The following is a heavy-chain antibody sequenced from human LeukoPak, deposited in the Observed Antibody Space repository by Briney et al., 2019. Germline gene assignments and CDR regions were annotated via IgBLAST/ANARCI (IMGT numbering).Heavy chain of an antibody. CDR2: IFHSGRT. Sequence: SETLSLTCTVSGGSISSSSSYWGWIRQPPGKGLEWIGHIFHSGRTSYNPSLMSRVTISVDTSKNQFSLKMSSVTAADTAVYYCARTGDGYNYYNYYYMDVWGKGTTVTVTS. V-gene: IGHV4-39*07. D-gene: IGHD5-24*01. CDR3: ARTGDGYNYYNYYYMDV. J-gene: IGHJ6*03. CDR1: GGSISSSSSY.